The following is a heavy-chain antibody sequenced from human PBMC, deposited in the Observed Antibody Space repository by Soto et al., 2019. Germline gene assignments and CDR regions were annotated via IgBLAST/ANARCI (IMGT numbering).Heavy chain of an antibody. CDR3: ARGGSHYSDSTGYYFDY. D-gene: IGHD3-22*01. CDR1: GYSFIIYG. Sequence: QVQLVQSGDGMKKPGASVKVSCKASGYSFIIYGVNWVRQAPGQGLEWMGWFNTYKGNANYAQKFQGRVTMTTDTSTSTAYMELTSLRSDDTAVYYCARGGSHYSDSTGYYFDYWGQGTLVTVSS. CDR2: FNTYKGNA. J-gene: IGHJ4*02. V-gene: IGHV1-18*01.